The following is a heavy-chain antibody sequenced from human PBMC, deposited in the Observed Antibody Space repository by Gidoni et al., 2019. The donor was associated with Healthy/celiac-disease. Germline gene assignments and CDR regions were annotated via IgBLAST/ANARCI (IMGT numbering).Heavy chain of an antibody. V-gene: IGHV3-23*01. Sequence: EVQLLESGGGLEQPGGSLRLSCAASGFTFSSYAMSWVRQAPGKGLEWVSAISGSGGSTYYADSVKGRFTISRDNSKNTLYLQMNSLRAEDTAVYYCAKDALLLWFGESTHFDYWGQGTLVTVSS. CDR1: GFTFSSYA. CDR2: ISGSGGST. J-gene: IGHJ4*02. CDR3: AKDALLLWFGESTHFDY. D-gene: IGHD3-10*01.